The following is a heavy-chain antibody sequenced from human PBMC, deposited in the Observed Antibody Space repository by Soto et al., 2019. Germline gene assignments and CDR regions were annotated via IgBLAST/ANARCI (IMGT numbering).Heavy chain of an antibody. CDR1: GGSISSYY. V-gene: IGHV4-4*07. CDR3: ARDVTVTSSYYYGTEV. Sequence: SETRSLTCTVSGGSISSYYWSWIRQPAGKGLEWIGRIYSSGSTNYNPSLKSRVTMSVDTSKNQFSLKLSSVTAADTAVYYCARDVTVTSSYYYGTEVWGHGTTVNVS. D-gene: IGHD4-17*01. CDR2: IYSSGST. J-gene: IGHJ6*02.